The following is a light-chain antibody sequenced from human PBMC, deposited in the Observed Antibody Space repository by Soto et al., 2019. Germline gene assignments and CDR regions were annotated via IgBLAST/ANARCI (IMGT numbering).Light chain of an antibody. V-gene: IGKV3-15*01. CDR1: QSIRSN. Sequence: EIVMTQSPDTLSVSPGEGATLSCRVSQSIRSNLARYQQRPGQAPRLLMYGASTRADGIPARFTGSGSGTEFTITISSLQSEDFAVYYCQQYHIWPPWTSGQGTKVELK. CDR3: QQYHIWPPWT. CDR2: GAS. J-gene: IGKJ1*01.